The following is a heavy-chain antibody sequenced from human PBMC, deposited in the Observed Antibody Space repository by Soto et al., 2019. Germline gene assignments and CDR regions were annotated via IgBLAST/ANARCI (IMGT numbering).Heavy chain of an antibody. CDR3: ARGHDYGDNWFDP. Sequence: SETLSLTCTVSGGSVSSGSYYWSWIRQPPGKGLEWIGYIYYSGSTNYNPSLKSRVTISVDTSKNQFSLKLSSVTAADTAVYYCARGHDYGDNWFDPWGQGTLVTVSS. CDR1: GGSVSSGSYY. J-gene: IGHJ5*02. CDR2: IYYSGST. V-gene: IGHV4-61*01. D-gene: IGHD4-17*01.